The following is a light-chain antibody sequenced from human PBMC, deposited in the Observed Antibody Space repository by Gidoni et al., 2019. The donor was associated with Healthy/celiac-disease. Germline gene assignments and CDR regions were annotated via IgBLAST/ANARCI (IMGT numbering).Light chain of an antibody. CDR2: SNN. Sequence: QSVLTQPPSASGTPGQRGTISCSGSSSNFGSTTVTWYQQLPGTAPKLLIYSNNQRPSGVPDRFTGSKSGTSASLAISGLQSEDEADYYCAAWDDSLNGTVFGGGTKLTVL. J-gene: IGLJ3*02. CDR3: AAWDDSLNGTV. V-gene: IGLV1-44*01. CDR1: SSNFGSTT.